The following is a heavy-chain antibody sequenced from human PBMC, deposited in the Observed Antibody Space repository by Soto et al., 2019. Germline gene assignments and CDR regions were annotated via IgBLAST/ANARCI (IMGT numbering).Heavy chain of an antibody. Sequence: QITLNESGPTVVKPAETLTLTCTFSGFSLTTSGVGVGWIRQSPGKAPERLALIYWDDDKRYSAALKSRLTITKDTSKIQVVLTMAIVDPADTATYYCAHRILRTVFGLVTTTAIYFDFWGQGTPVVVSS. J-gene: IGHJ4*02. V-gene: IGHV2-5*02. CDR1: GFSLTTSGVG. D-gene: IGHD3-3*01. CDR2: IYWDDDK. CDR3: AHRILRTVFGLVTTTAIYFDF.